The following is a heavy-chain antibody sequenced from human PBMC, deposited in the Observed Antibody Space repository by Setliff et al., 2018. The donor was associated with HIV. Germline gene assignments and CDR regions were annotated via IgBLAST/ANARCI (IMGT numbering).Heavy chain of an antibody. CDR3: AKGAGGDNYGSLYFDF. CDR1: GFAFSTYG. D-gene: IGHD2-21*02. CDR2: ITWSSGGV. V-gene: IGHV3-9*03. J-gene: IGHJ4*02. Sequence: GGSLRLSCAASGFAFSTYGMHWVRQAPGKGLEWVAGITWSSGGVGYADSVKGRFTVSRDNAKNSLYLQMNSLRAEDMALYYCAKGAGGDNYGSLYFDFWGQGTLVTVSS.